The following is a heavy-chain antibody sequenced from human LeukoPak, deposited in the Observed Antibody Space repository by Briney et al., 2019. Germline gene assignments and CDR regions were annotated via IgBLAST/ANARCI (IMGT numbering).Heavy chain of an antibody. CDR2: IRGSRSGLGSGM. V-gene: IGHV3-48*04. CDR1: GFIFSDYS. J-gene: IGHJ4*02. D-gene: IGHD7-27*01. Sequence: GGSLRLSCAASGFIFSDYSMNWVRQAPGKGLEWISNIRGSRSGLGSGMYYADSVRGRFTISRDDAKNSLYLQMSSLRAEDTAFYYCTRDNNWGFDYWGQGALVTVSS. CDR3: TRDNNWGFDY.